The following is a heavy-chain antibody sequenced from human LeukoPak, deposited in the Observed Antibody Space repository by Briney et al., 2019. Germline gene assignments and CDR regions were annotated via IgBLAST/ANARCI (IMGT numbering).Heavy chain of an antibody. J-gene: IGHJ4*02. V-gene: IGHV4-4*07. CDR1: RGSITPHY. D-gene: IGHD5-24*01. CDR3: AREVEMATQFHY. CDR2: ISPTGST. Sequence: SSETLSLSCTVSRGSITPHYWSWIRQPAGEGLDWIGRISPTGSTNYNPSLNSRVTMSVDTSKNQLSLKLSSVTAADTAVYYCAREVEMATQFHYWGQGTLVTVSS.